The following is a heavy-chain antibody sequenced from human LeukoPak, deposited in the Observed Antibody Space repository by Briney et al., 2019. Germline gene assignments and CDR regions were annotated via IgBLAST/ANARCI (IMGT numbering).Heavy chain of an antibody. CDR2: ISYDGSNK. V-gene: IGHV3-30*18. D-gene: IGHD6-19*01. Sequence: GGSLRLSCAASGFTFSSYSMNWVRQAPGKGLEWVAVISYDGSNKYYADSVRGRFTISRDNSKNTLYLQMNSLRAEDTAVYFCAKGSKAVLFTRDHYMDVWGKGTTVTISS. CDR3: AKGSKAVLFTRDHYMDV. CDR1: GFTFSSYS. J-gene: IGHJ6*03.